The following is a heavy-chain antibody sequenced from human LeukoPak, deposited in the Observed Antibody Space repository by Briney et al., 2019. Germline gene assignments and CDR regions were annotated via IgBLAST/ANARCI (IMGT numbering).Heavy chain of an antibody. Sequence: PGGSLRLSCAASGFTFSSYSMNWVRQAPGKGLEWVSYISSSSSTIYYADSVKGRFTISRDNAKNSLYLQMNSLRAEDTAVYYCARGGYSYGFRTFDYWGQGTLSPSPQ. D-gene: IGHD5-18*01. J-gene: IGHJ4*02. CDR3: ARGGYSYGFRTFDY. V-gene: IGHV3-48*01. CDR2: ISSSSSTI. CDR1: GFTFSSYS.